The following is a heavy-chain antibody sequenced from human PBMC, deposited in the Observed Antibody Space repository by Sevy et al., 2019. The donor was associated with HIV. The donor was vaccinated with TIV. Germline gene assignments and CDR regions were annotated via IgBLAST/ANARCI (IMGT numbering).Heavy chain of an antibody. Sequence: GESLKISCAASGFTFSSYAMSWVRQAPGKGLEWVSAISGSGGSTYYADSVKGRFTISRDNSKNTLYLQMNSLRAEDTAVYYCARIPQTYYYDSSGSNWFDPWGQGTLVTVSS. D-gene: IGHD3-22*01. CDR1: GFTFSSYA. V-gene: IGHV3-23*01. CDR3: ARIPQTYYYDSSGSNWFDP. CDR2: ISGSGGST. J-gene: IGHJ5*02.